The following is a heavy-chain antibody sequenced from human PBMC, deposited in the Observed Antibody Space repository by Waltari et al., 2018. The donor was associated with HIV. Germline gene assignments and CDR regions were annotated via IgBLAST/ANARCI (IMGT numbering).Heavy chain of an antibody. CDR3: ARAFMIRGTGAFDI. V-gene: IGHV3-48*03. J-gene: IGHJ3*02. D-gene: IGHD3-10*01. CDR2: ISSSGSTI. Sequence: EVQVVESGGGLVQPGVSLRPSCAASGFTSSSYEMNWVRQAPGKGLEWVSYISSSGSTIYFADSVKGRFTMSRDNAKNSLYLRMNSLRAEDTAVYYCARAFMIRGTGAFDIWGQGTMVTVSS. CDR1: GFTSSSYE.